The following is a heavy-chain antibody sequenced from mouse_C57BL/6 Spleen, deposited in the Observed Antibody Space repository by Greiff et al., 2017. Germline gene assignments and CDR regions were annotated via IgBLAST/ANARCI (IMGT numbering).Heavy chain of an antibody. D-gene: IGHD2-4*01. V-gene: IGHV5-4*03. J-gene: IGHJ2*01. CDR3: ARSPFYYDYDRYFDY. Sequence: EVKLVESGGGLVKPGGSLKLSCAASGFTFSSYAMSWVRQTPEKRLEWVATISDGGSYTYYPDNVKGRFTISRDNAKNNLYLQMSHLKSEDTAMYYCARSPFYYDYDRYFDYWGQGTTLTVSS. CDR2: ISDGGSYT. CDR1: GFTFSSYA.